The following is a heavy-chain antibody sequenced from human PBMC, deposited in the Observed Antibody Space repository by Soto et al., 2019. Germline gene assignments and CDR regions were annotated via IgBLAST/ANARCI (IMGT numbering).Heavy chain of an antibody. CDR1: GFTFSSYA. D-gene: IGHD3-22*01. CDR3: AKPPGYYYDSSGYYYRSFDI. V-gene: IGHV3-23*01. CDR2: ISGSGGST. Sequence: PGGSLRLSCAASGFTFSSYAMSWVRQAPGKGLEWVSAISGSGGSTYYADSVKGRFTISRDNSKNTLYLQMNSLRAEDTAVYYCAKPPGYYYDSSGYYYRSFDIWGQGTMVTVSS. J-gene: IGHJ3*02.